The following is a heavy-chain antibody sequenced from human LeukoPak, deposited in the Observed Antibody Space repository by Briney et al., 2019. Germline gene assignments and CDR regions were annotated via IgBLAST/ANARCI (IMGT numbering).Heavy chain of an antibody. V-gene: IGHV3-74*01. CDR3: ATSRTFDY. J-gene: IGHJ4*02. Sequence: GGSLRLSCAASGFTFSSYWMHWVRQSTGKGLVWVSGINSDGSSTSYADSVKGRFTISRDNAKNTVYLQMNSLRAEDTAVYHCATSRTFDYWGQGTLVTVSS. CDR1: GFTFSSYW. CDR2: INSDGSST.